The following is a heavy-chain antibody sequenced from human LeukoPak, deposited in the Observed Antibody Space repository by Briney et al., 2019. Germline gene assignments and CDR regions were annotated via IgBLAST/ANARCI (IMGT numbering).Heavy chain of an antibody. D-gene: IGHD5-24*01. CDR3: ARRSRDGWYFDY. J-gene: IGHJ4*02. V-gene: IGHV3-48*01. CDR2: ISSHSTTI. Sequence: PGGSLRLSCAASGFTLSSYSMNWVRQAPGKVLEWISYISSHSTTINYADSVKGRFTISRDNAKNSLYLQMNSLRPEDTAVYYCARRSRDGWYFDYWGQGTLVTVSS. CDR1: GFTLSSYS.